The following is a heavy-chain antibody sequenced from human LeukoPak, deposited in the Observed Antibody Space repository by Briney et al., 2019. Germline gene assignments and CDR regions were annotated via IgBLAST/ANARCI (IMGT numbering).Heavy chain of an antibody. CDR2: IYHSGST. V-gene: IGHV4-38-2*02. J-gene: IGHJ6*02. D-gene: IGHD4-17*01. CDR1: GYSISSGYY. CDR3: ARDRVTTHYYYGMDV. Sequence: SETLSLTCTVSGYSISSGYYWGWIRQPPGKGLEWIGSIYHSGSTYCNPSLKSRVTISVDTSKNQFSLKLSSVTAADTAVYYCARDRVTTHYYYGMDVWGQGTTVTVSS.